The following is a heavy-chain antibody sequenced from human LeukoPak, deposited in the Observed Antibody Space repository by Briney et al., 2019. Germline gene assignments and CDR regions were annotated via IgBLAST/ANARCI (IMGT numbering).Heavy chain of an antibody. CDR2: ISYDGSNK. CDR1: GYTFTGYY. Sequence: SCKASGYTFTGYYMHWVRQAPGKGLEWVAVISYDGSNKYSADSVKGRFTISRDNSKNTLYLEMNSLRAEDTAVYYCAKHGENYYGSGSYAYWGQGTLVTVSS. D-gene: IGHD3-10*01. J-gene: IGHJ4*02. V-gene: IGHV3-30*18. CDR3: AKHGENYYGSGSYAY.